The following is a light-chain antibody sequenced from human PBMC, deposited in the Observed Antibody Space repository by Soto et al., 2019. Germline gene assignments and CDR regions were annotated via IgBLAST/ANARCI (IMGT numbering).Light chain of an antibody. J-gene: IGLJ1*01. Sequence: QSVLTQPPSVSAAPGQKVTISCSGSSSNIGKNYVSWYQQLPGTAPKLLIYDNNERPSGIPDRFSGSKSGTSATLGITGLQTGDEADYYCGTWDSSLSAGVFGTGTKLTVL. CDR1: SSNIGKNY. CDR2: DNN. V-gene: IGLV1-51*01. CDR3: GTWDSSLSAGV.